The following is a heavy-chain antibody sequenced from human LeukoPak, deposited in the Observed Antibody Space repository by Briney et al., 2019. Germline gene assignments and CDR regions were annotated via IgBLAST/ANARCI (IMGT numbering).Heavy chain of an antibody. J-gene: IGHJ4*02. CDR3: AREWDYYAF. CDR2: INPKSGDT. V-gene: IGHV1-2*02. CDR1: GCTFTDYY. Sequence: ASVKVSCKASGCTFTDYYMHWVRQAPGQGLEWMGWINPKSGDTRYAQKFQGRVTMTRDTSITTAYMDLSSLRSDDTAVYYCAREWDYYAFWGQGTLVTVSS.